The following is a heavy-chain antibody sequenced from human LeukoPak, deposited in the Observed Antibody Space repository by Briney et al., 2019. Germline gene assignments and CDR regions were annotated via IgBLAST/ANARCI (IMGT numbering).Heavy chain of an antibody. J-gene: IGHJ3*02. CDR3: ARRQTPDYGDPWGAFDI. V-gene: IGHV5-51*01. Sequence: GESLKISCKGSGYSFTSYWIGWVRQMPGKGLEWMGIIHPGDSDTRYSPSFQGQVTISADKSISTAYLQWSSLKASDTAMYYCARRQTPDYGDPWGAFDIWGQGTMVTVSS. CDR2: IHPGDSDT. D-gene: IGHD4-17*01. CDR1: GYSFTSYW.